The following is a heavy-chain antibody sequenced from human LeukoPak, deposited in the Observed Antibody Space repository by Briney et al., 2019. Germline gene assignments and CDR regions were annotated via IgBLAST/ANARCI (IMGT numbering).Heavy chain of an antibody. J-gene: IGHJ6*03. CDR3: AKGVVITSPHYHMDV. D-gene: IGHD3-16*01. CDR2: IRYDESKI. Sequence: PGGSLRLSCAASGFTFSTYGMHWVRQAPGKGLEWVAFIRYDESKIYYADSVKGRFTISRDNSKNTLYLQMNSLRAEDTAVYYCAKGVVITSPHYHMDVWGKGTTVTVSS. V-gene: IGHV3-30*02. CDR1: GFTFSTYG.